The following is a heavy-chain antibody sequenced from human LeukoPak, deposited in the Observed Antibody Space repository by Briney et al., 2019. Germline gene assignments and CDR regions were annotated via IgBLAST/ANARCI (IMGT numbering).Heavy chain of an antibody. CDR2: ISDSGGST. D-gene: IGHD6-19*01. CDR3: AKAVAGLIGDFQH. Sequence: GGSLGLSCAASGFTFSSYAMSWVRQAPGKGLEWVSTISDSGGSTYHADSVKGRFAISRDNSKSTLFLQMNSLRADDTAVYYRAKAVAGLIGDFQHWGQGTQVTVSS. CDR1: GFTFSSYA. J-gene: IGHJ1*01. V-gene: IGHV3-23*01.